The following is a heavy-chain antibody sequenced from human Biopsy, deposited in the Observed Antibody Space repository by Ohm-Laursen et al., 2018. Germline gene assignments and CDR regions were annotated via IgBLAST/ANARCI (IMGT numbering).Heavy chain of an antibody. J-gene: IGHJ5*02. CDR2: VYNGGIT. CDR3: ARTPRDSFWSGSYKRGLWFDP. CDR1: GGSIISYY. D-gene: IGHD3-3*01. Sequence: GTLSLTCSVSGGSIISYYWTWIRQPPGKGLEWIGHVYNGGITNYNPSLKSRVTISKDTSKNQFSLQVNSVTAADTAVYYCARTPRDSFWSGSYKRGLWFDPWGQGTLVIASS. V-gene: IGHV4-59*01.